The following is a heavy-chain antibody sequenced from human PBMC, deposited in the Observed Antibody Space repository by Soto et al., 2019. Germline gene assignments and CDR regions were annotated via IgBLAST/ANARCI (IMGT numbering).Heavy chain of an antibody. V-gene: IGHV1-69*08. CDR1: RATFNDYT. Sequence: QVQLVQSGAEVKKPGSSVRISCAASRATFNDYTFTWVRRAPGQGLEWMGRVIPLLDASNYAEKFQDRVTITAARSTSTVYVELIGLKSEDSAIYYCASGKSQMTQDRMGFYFYMDVWGNGTTVTVSS. D-gene: IGHD2-15*01. CDR3: ASGKSQMTQDRMGFYFYMDV. J-gene: IGHJ6*03. CDR2: VIPLLDAS.